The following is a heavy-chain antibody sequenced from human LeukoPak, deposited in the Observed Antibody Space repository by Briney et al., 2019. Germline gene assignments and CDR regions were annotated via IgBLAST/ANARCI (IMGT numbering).Heavy chain of an antibody. CDR3: ARLDTTGTTGHGFDT. CDR2: IYPGDSNT. D-gene: IGHD1-1*01. J-gene: IGHJ3*02. Sequence: GESLKISCKGSGYSFTSYWIGWVRRMLGKGLEWMGIIYPGDSNTKYSPSFQGQVTFSADKSISTAFLQWSSLKASDTAMYYCARLDTTGTTGHGFDTWGQGSMVTVSS. V-gene: IGHV5-51*01. CDR1: GYSFTSYW.